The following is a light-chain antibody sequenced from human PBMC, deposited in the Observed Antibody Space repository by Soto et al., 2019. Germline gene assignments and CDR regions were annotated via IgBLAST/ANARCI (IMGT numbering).Light chain of an antibody. CDR2: GAS. Sequence: EIVMRQSPATLSVSPGETASLSCRASQSVSSSYLAWYQQKPGQAPRLLIYGASSRATGIPDRFSGSGSGTDFTLTISRLEPEDFAVYYCQQYGSSPRTFGQGTKVDI. CDR3: QQYGSSPRT. J-gene: IGKJ1*01. CDR1: QSVSSSY. V-gene: IGKV3-20*01.